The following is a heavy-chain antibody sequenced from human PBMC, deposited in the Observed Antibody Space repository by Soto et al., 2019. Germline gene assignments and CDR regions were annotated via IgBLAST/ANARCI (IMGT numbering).Heavy chain of an antibody. CDR2: ISSSGSTI. Sequence: GGSLRLSCAASGFTFSDYYMSWIRQAPGKGLEWVSYISSSGSTIYYADSVKGRFTISRDNAKNSLYLQMNSLRAEDTAVYYCARCGLSIAVEGTKYYYYYMDVWGKGTTVTVSS. D-gene: IGHD6-19*01. CDR1: GFTFSDYY. V-gene: IGHV3-11*01. CDR3: ARCGLSIAVEGTKYYYYYMDV. J-gene: IGHJ6*03.